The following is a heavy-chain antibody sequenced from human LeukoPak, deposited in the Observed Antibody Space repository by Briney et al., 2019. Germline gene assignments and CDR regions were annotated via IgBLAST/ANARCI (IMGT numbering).Heavy chain of an antibody. D-gene: IGHD6-13*01. CDR3: AKAVAAADYFDY. V-gene: IGHV3-23*01. CDR2: ISGSGGST. J-gene: IGHJ4*02. CDR1: GLTFSSYA. Sequence: GGSLRLSCAASGLTFSSYAMSWVRQAPGKGLEWVSAISGSGGSTYYADSVKGRFTISRDNSKNTLYLQMNSLRAEDTAVYYCAKAVAAADYFDYWGQGTLVTVSS.